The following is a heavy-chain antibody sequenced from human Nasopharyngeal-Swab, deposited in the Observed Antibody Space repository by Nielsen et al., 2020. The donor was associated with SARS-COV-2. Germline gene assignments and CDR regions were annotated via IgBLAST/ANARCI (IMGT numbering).Heavy chain of an antibody. Sequence: VRQAPEKGLEWVSVIYSGGSTYYADSVKGRFTISRDNSKNTLYLQMNSLRAEDTAVYYCARALLVGGYYFDYWGQGTLVTVSS. CDR3: ARALLVGGYYFDY. D-gene: IGHD6-13*01. V-gene: IGHV3-53*01. J-gene: IGHJ4*02. CDR2: IYSGGST.